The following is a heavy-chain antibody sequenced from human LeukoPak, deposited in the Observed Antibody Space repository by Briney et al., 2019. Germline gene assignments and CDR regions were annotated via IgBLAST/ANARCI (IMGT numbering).Heavy chain of an antibody. V-gene: IGHV1-2*02. CDR3: ARDPSNSGYDYLYYFDY. D-gene: IGHD5-12*01. CDR2: INPDSGGT. Sequence: GASVKVSCKASGYTFTVYYILWVRQAPGQGLEWMGWINPDSGGTNYAQKFQGRVTMTRDMSISTAYMELSRLRSDDTAVYYCARDPSNSGYDYLYYFDYGGQGTLVTVSS. J-gene: IGHJ4*02. CDR1: GYTFTVYY.